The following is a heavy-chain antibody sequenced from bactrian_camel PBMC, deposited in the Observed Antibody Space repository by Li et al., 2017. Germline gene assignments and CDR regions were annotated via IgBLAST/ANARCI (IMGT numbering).Heavy chain of an antibody. CDR3: SRSLYDPVKS. CDR2: TDNPGVMS. D-gene: IGHD3*01. CDR1: GFTFSNYV. Sequence: HVQLVESGGGLVQPGGSLRLSCTASGFTFSNYVMDWVRQAPGKGPEWISMTDNPGVMSYYSDSVKGRFTISQDNAKDNAKNTVNLQINKLKPEDTATYFCSRSLYDPVKSWGQGTQVTVS. J-gene: IGHJ4*01. V-gene: IGHV3S1*01.